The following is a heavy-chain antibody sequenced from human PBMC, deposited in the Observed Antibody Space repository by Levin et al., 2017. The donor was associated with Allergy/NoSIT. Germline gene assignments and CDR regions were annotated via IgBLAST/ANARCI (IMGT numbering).Heavy chain of an antibody. V-gene: IGHV3-74*01. D-gene: IGHD1-1*01. CDR2: ISNDGSST. CDR1: GFTFSNYW. Sequence: GESLKISCAASGFTFSNYWMHWVRQAPGKGPVWVSRISNDGSSTNYADSVKGRFTIFRDNVKNTLYLQMNSLRAEDTAVYYCARVRVPGGERLLAYWGQGSLVTVSS. J-gene: IGHJ4*02. CDR3: ARVRVPGGERLLAY.